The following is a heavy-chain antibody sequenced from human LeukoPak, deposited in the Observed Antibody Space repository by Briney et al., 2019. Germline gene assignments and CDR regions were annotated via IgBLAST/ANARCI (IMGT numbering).Heavy chain of an antibody. J-gene: IGHJ4*02. V-gene: IGHV4-38-2*02. CDR1: GYSISSGYY. Sequence: PSETLSLTCTVSGYSISSGYYWGWIRQPPGKGLEWIGSIYHSGSTYYNPSLKSRVTISVDTSKNQFSLKLSSVTAADTAVYYCARARAVEQQLVFYFDHWGQGTLVTVSS. CDR2: IYHSGST. D-gene: IGHD6-13*01. CDR3: ARARAVEQQLVFYFDH.